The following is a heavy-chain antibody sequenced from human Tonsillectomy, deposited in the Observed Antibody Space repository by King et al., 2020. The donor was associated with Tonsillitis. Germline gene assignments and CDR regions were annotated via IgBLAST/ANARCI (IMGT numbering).Heavy chain of an antibody. D-gene: IGHD1-26*01. V-gene: IGHV4-34*01. CDR2: INHSGST. CDR3: ARRGAGATRYWYFDL. Sequence: VQLQQWGAGLLKPSETLSLTCAVYGGSFSGDYWSWIRQPPGKGLGVVGEINHSGSTNHNPVLKSRVSITVDTAKNQSSPKLGSVSAADTAVYYCARRGAGATRYWYFDLWGRGTLVTVSS. J-gene: IGHJ2*01. CDR1: GGSFSGDY.